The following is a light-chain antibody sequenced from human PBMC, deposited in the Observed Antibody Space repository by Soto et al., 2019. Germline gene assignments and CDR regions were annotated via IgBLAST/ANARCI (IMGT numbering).Light chain of an antibody. J-gene: IGKJ1*01. CDR1: QGIYNY. V-gene: IGKV1-9*01. CDR3: QQFNTYPRT. Sequence: DIQLTHSPSFLSASLLDRVTIXCQASQGIYNYLAWYQQKPGKAPKLLIYSASTLQSGVPSRFSGSGSGTEFTLTISSLQPEDFATYYCQQFNTYPRTFGQGTKVDIK. CDR2: SAS.